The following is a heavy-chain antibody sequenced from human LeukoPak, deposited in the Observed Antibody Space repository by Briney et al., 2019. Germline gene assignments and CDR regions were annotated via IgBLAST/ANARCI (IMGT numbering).Heavy chain of an antibody. J-gene: IGHJ4*02. CDR1: GGSFSGYY. CDR2: INHSGST. V-gene: IGHV4-34*01. D-gene: IGHD2-8*02. Sequence: SETLSLTCAVYGGSFSGYYWSWIRQPPGKGLEWIGEINHSGSTNYNPSLKSRVTISVDTSKNQFSLKLSSVTAADTAVYYCARHEEVITTLLVWGQGTLVTVSS. CDR3: ARHEEVITTLLV.